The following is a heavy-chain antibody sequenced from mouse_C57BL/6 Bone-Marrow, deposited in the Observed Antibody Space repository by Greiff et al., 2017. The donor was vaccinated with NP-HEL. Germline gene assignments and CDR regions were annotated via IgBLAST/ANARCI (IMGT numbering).Heavy chain of an antibody. CDR2: ISDGGSYT. J-gene: IGHJ4*01. CDR1: GFTFSSYA. CDR3: ERDKTTVVATGTRAMDY. V-gene: IGHV5-4*01. Sequence: EVHLVESGGGLVKPGGSLKLSCAASGFTFSSYAMSWVRQTPEKRLEWVATISDGGSYTYYPDNVKGRFPISRDNAKNNLCLQMSHLKSEDTAMYYCERDKTTVVATGTRAMDYWGQGTSVTVSS. D-gene: IGHD1-1*01.